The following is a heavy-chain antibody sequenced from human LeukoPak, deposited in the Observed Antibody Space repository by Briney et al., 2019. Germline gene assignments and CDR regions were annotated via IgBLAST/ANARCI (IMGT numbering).Heavy chain of an antibody. V-gene: IGHV3-23*01. J-gene: IGHJ3*02. D-gene: IGHD1-26*01. CDR1: GFTFSRYA. Sequence: PGGSLRLSCAASGFTFSRYAMSWVRQAPGKGLEWVSSISGTGGNTYYADSVKGRFTISRDNSKNTLYLQMNSLRAEDTAVYYCAKVGIVGATIHDAFDIWGQGTMVTVSS. CDR3: AKVGIVGATIHDAFDI. CDR2: ISGTGGNT.